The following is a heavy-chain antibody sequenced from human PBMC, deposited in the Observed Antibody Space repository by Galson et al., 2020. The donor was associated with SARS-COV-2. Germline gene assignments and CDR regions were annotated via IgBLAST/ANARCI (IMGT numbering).Heavy chain of an antibody. Sequence: GESLKISCAASGFTFSSYSMNWVRQAPGKGLEWVSYISSSSTIYYADSVKGRFTISRDNAKNSLYLQMNSLRAEDTAVYYCARDQYCSSTSCYTYYYYGMDVWGQGTTVTVSS. CDR1: GFTFSSYS. CDR2: ISSSSTI. J-gene: IGHJ6*02. D-gene: IGHD2-2*02. CDR3: ARDQYCSSTSCYTYYYYGMDV. V-gene: IGHV3-48*04.